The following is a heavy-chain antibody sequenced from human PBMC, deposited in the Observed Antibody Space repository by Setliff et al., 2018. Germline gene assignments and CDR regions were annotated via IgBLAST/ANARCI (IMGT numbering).Heavy chain of an antibody. J-gene: IGHJ4*02. V-gene: IGHV1-18*01. CDR1: GYTFTSYG. Sequence: ASVKVSCKSSGYTFTSYGVSWVRQAPGQGLEWMGWVNPYNGDTKNAQKFQGRVAMTTDTSTATVFMELRSLRSDDTAVYYCVRGPGPSVVVAIPFDHWGQGSLVTVSS. CDR3: VRGPGPSVVVAIPFDH. CDR2: VNPYNGDT. D-gene: IGHD3-22*01.